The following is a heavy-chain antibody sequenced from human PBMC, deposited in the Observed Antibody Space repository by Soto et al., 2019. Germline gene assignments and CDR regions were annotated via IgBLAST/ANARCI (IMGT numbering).Heavy chain of an antibody. D-gene: IGHD1-26*01. CDR3: TKDSTTGLLDP. J-gene: IGHJ5*02. V-gene: IGHV3-30*18. CDR2: ISYDGRFT. Sequence: LRLSCAASGFSFSVYGMHWVRQAPGKGLEWVAAISYDGRFTYYADSVKGRFTISRENSKNTLFLHMNSLRPEDTALYYCTKDSTTGLLDPWGQGTLVTVSS. CDR1: GFSFSVYG.